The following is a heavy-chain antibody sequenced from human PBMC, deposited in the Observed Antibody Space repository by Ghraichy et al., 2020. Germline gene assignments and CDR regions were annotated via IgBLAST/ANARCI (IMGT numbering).Heavy chain of an antibody. CDR3: ARGFRRQWPRHD. V-gene: IGHV4-34*01. J-gene: IGHJ4*02. CDR1: GGSFSGYY. D-gene: IGHD6-19*01. CDR2: INHSGST. Sequence: SETLSLTCAVYGGSFSGYYWSWIRQPPGKGLEWIGEINHSGSTNYNPSLKSRVTISVDTSKNQFSLKLSSVTAADTAVYYCARGFRRQWPRHDWGQGTLVTVSS.